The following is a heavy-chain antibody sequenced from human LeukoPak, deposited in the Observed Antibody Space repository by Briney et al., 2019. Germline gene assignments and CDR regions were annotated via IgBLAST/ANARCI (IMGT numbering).Heavy chain of an antibody. CDR3: ARGRKDYGDYYFDS. D-gene: IGHD4-17*01. J-gene: IGHJ4*02. CDR2: ISAYNGNT. Sequence: ASVKVSCNASGYTFTSYGITWVRQAPGQGLEWMGWISAYNGNTNSAQKLQGRVTMTTDTSTSTAYMELRTLRSDDTAVYYCARGRKDYGDYYFDSWGQGTLVTVSS. CDR1: GYTFTSYG. V-gene: IGHV1-18*01.